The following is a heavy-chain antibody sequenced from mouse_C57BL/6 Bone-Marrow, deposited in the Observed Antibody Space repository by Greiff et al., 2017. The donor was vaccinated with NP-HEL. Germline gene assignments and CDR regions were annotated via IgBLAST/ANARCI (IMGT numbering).Heavy chain of an antibody. CDR3: ARESYYAMDY. J-gene: IGHJ4*01. Sequence: VQLQQSGAELVKPGASVKISCKASGYAFSSYWMNWVKQGPGKGLEWIGQIYPGDGDTNYNGKFKGKATLTADKSSSTAYMQLSSLTSEDSAVYFCARESYYAMDYWGQGTSVTVSS. CDR2: IYPGDGDT. CDR1: GYAFSSYW. V-gene: IGHV1-80*01.